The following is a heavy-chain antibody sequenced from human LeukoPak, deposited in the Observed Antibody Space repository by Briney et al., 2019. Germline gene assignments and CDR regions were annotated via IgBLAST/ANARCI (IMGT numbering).Heavy chain of an antibody. V-gene: IGHV3-53*01. CDR1: GFTVSSNY. CDR2: IYSGGST. D-gene: IGHD3-3*01. Sequence: GGSLRLSCAASGFTVSSNYMRWVRQAPGKGLEWVSVIYSGGSTYYADSVKGRFTISRDNSKNTLYLQMNSLRAEDTAVYYCARGPPAYYDFWSGYYRYNWFDPWGQGTLVTVSS. J-gene: IGHJ5*02. CDR3: ARGPPAYYDFWSGYYRYNWFDP.